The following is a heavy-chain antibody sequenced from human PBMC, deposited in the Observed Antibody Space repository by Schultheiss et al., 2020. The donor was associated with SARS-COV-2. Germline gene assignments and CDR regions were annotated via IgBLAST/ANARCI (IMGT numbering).Heavy chain of an antibody. D-gene: IGHD3-10*01. J-gene: IGHJ5*02. CDR3: VRDGHYYGA. CDR1: GIIFSNVW. Sequence: GESLKISCGVSGIIFSNVWMSWVRQAPGQGLEWVANIKPDGVGNYVDSVKGRFTISRENTKNSVYLQMNSLRVEDTAVYYCVRDGHYYGAWGRGTLVTVSS. V-gene: IGHV3-7*01. CDR2: IKPDGVGN.